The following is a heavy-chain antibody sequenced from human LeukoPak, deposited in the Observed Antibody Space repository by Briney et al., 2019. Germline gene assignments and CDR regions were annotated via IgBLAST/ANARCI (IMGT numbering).Heavy chain of an antibody. CDR1: GDSVSSNSAA. CDR2: TYYRSKWYN. CDR3: ARDRTGYSSSWYNWFDP. D-gene: IGHD6-13*01. Sequence: SQTLSLTCAMSGDSVSSNSAAWNWIRQSPSRCLEWLGRTYYRSKWYNDYAVSVKSRITINPDTSRSQFSLQLNSVTPEDTAVYYCARDRTGYSSSWYNWFDPWGQGTLVTVSS. V-gene: IGHV6-1*01. J-gene: IGHJ5*02.